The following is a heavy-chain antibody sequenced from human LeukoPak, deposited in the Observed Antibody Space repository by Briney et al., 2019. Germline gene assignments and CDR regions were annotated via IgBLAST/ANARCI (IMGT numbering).Heavy chain of an antibody. J-gene: IGHJ4*02. D-gene: IGHD1/OR15-1a*01. CDR2: VDPEDGET. Sequence: ASVKISCKVSGYTFTDYYMHWVQQAPGKGLEWMGLVDPEDGETIYAEKFQGRVTITADTSTDTAYMELSSLRSEDTAVYYCATINTHEWDNSHDYWGQATLVTVSS. V-gene: IGHV1-69-2*01. CDR1: GYTFTDYY. CDR3: ATINTHEWDNSHDY.